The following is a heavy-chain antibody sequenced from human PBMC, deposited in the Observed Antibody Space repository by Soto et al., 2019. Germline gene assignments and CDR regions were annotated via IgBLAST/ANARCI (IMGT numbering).Heavy chain of an antibody. CDR3: AKVKGYCSGGSCYFDY. CDR1: GFTFSTYG. J-gene: IGHJ4*02. D-gene: IGHD2-15*01. V-gene: IGHV3-23*01. CDR2: ISGSGGST. Sequence: GGSLRLSCAASGFTFSTYGMSWVRQAPGKGLEWVSVISGSGGSTYYADSVKGRFTISRDNSKNTLYLQMNILRAEDMAVYYCAKVKGYCSGGSCYFDYWGQGTLVTVSS.